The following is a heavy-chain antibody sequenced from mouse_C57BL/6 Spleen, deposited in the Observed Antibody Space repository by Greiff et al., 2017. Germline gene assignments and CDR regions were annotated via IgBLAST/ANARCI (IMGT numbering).Heavy chain of an antibody. J-gene: IGHJ3*01. CDR3: ARGANQAWFAY. CDR1: GFTFSDYG. V-gene: IGHV5-17*01. CDR2: ISSGSSTI. Sequence: VQLKESGGGLVKPGGSLKLSCAASGFTFSDYGMHWVRQAPEKGLEWVAYISSGSSTIYYADTVKGRFTISRDNAKNTLFLQMTSLGSEDTAMYYGARGANQAWFAYWGQGTLVTVSA.